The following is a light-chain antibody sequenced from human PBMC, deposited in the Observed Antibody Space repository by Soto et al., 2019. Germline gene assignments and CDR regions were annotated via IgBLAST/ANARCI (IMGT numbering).Light chain of an antibody. J-gene: IGLJ1*01. CDR1: SSDVGSYNL. CDR3: CSHAGSSTFGYV. CDR2: EGS. V-gene: IGLV2-23*03. Sequence: QSVLTQPASVSGSPGQSITISCTGTSSDVGSYNLVSWYQQHPGKAPKLMIYEGSKRPSGVPNRFSGSKSGNTASLTISGLQAEDEADYYCCSHAGSSTFGYVFGTGTNVTVL.